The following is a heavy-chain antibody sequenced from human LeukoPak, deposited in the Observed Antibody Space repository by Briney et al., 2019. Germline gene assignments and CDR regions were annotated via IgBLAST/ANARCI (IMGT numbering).Heavy chain of an antibody. CDR1: GFTFSSYG. CDR3: AKEHLYYYDSSGYYDKTFDY. J-gene: IGHJ4*02. CDR2: ISYNGSNK. D-gene: IGHD3-22*01. Sequence: PGRSLRLSCAASGFTFSSYGMHWVRQAPGKGLEWVAVISYNGSNKYYADSVKGRFTISRDNSKNTLYLQMNSLRAEDTAVYYCAKEHLYYYDSSGYYDKTFDYWGQGTLVTVSS. V-gene: IGHV3-30*18.